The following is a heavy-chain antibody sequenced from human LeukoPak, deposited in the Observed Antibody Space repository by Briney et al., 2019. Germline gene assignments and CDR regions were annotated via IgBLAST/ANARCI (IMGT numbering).Heavy chain of an antibody. J-gene: IGHJ3*02. CDR1: GGSISSYY. Sequence: SETLSLTCTVSGGSISSYYWSWIRQPPGKGLEWIGYIYYSGSTNYNPSLKSRVTISVDTSKNQFSLKLSSVTAADTAVYYCARAIVVVATARNTFDMWGQGTMVTVSS. V-gene: IGHV4-59*01. CDR3: ARAIVVVATARNTFDM. CDR2: IYYSGST. D-gene: IGHD2-15*01.